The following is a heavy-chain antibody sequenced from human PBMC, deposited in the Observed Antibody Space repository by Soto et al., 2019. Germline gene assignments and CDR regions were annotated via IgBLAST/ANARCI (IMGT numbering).Heavy chain of an antibody. CDR1: GFSLSTSGVG. Sequence: QITLKESGPMLVKPTQTLTLTCTFSGFSLSTSGVGVGWIRQPPGKALEWLALIYWDDDKRYSPSLITRLTIPKDTSKNLVLLTMTNMDPVDTATYYCAHSMAPRTFDFWGQGTLVTVST. V-gene: IGHV2-5*02. CDR2: IYWDDDK. J-gene: IGHJ4*02. CDR3: AHSMAPRTFDF.